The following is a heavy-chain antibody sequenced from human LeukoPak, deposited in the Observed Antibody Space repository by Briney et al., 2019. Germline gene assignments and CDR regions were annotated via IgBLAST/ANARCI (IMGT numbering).Heavy chain of an antibody. D-gene: IGHD3-22*01. CDR3: ARRSGYSSSEDY. Sequence: TSETLSLTCTVSGGSISSYYWSWIRQPPGKGLEWIGYIYYSGSTNYNPSLKSRVTISVDTSKNQFSLKLRSVTAADTAVYYCARRSGYSSSEDYLGQGTLVTVSS. CDR2: IYYSGST. V-gene: IGHV4-59*08. J-gene: IGHJ4*02. CDR1: GGSISSYY.